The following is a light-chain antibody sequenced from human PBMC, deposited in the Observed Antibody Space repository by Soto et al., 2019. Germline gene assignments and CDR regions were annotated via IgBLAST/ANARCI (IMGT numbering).Light chain of an antibody. J-gene: IGLJ3*02. Sequence: QSALTQPASVSGSPGQSITISCTGTSSDVGSYNLVSWYQQHPGKAPKLMIYEGSKRPSGVSNRFSGSKSGNTASLTISGLQAEDEADYYCSSYTTSSPLEVFGGGTKVTVL. CDR1: SSDVGSYNL. V-gene: IGLV2-14*02. CDR3: SSYTTSSPLEV. CDR2: EGS.